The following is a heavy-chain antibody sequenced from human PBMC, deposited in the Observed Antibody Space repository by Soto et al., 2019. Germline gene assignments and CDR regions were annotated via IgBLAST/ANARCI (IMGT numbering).Heavy chain of an antibody. D-gene: IGHD3-10*01. V-gene: IGHV1-69*19. CDR1: GGTFNTYA. CDR2: ISPMFGAA. CDR3: AREGQVHTPAFVY. Sequence: QVQLVQSGAEMKKPGSSVQVSCQSSGGTFNTYAMNWVRQAPGQGPEWMGDISPMFGAANYAPKFQGRVTITADESTGTSYMQLGSLTSEDTALYFCAREGQVHTPAFVYWGQGTLVTVSS. J-gene: IGHJ4*02.